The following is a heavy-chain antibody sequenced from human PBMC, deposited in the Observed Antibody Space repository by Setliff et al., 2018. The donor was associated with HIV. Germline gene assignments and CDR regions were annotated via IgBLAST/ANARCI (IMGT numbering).Heavy chain of an antibody. J-gene: IGHJ4*02. CDR1: GFTFSSY. Sequence: PSETLRLSCAASGFTFSSYWSWIRQHPGKGLEWIGYIYHSGITYYNPSLKSRVTISLDTSKNQFSLKLSSVTAADTAVYYCARGIAAAEGYFDYWGQGTLVTVSS. CDR3: ARGIAAAEGYFDY. V-gene: IGHV4-31*02. CDR2: IYHSGIT. D-gene: IGHD6-13*01.